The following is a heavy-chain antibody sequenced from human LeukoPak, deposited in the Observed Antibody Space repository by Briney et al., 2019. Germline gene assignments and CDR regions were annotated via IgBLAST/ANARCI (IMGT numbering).Heavy chain of an antibody. CDR2: INGGGGDT. D-gene: IGHD2-8*02. Sequence: AGGSLRLSCVASGFTFSSYWMSWVRQAPGKGPEWVSTINGGGGDTYYLDSVKGRFTISRDNSKNTLYLQMNSLRDKDKAVYYCARQLVVGPAEYFQDWGQSTLVTVSS. CDR3: ARQLVVGPAEYFQD. CDR1: GFTFSSYW. J-gene: IGHJ1*01. V-gene: IGHV3-7*01.